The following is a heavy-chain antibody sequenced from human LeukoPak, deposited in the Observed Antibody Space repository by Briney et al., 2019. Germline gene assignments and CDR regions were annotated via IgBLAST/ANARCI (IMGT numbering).Heavy chain of an antibody. CDR1: GFTFSSYE. CDR2: ISSSGSTI. V-gene: IGHV3-48*03. D-gene: IGHD3-22*01. J-gene: IGHJ4*02. CDR3: ARFYDSSGYSLFDY. Sequence: GGSLRLSCAASGFTFSSYEMNWVRQAPGKGLEWVSYISSSGSTIYYADSVKCRFTISRDNAKNSLYLQMNSLRAEDTAVYYCARFYDSSGYSLFDYWGQGTLVTVSS.